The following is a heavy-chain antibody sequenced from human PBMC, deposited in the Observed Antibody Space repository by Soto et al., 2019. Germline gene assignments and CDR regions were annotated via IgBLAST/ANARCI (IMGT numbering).Heavy chain of an antibody. CDR1: GFTLSSYA. Sequence: EVQLLESGGGLVQPGGSLRLTCAVYGFTLSSYAMNWVRQAPGKGLEWVSGISGSDDSTRYADSAKGRFTISRDNSKNTLYLQMNSLRVEDTVVYYCAKGKPGVILAVPLDCWGQGSLVTVSS. V-gene: IGHV3-23*01. D-gene: IGHD2-2*01. J-gene: IGHJ4*02. CDR2: ISGSDDST. CDR3: AKGKPGVILAVPLDC.